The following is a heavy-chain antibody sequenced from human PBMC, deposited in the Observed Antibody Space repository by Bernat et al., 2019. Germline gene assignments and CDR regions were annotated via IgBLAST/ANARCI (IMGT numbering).Heavy chain of an antibody. CDR3: ARIDWGWYGEEGYYYYYGMDV. CDR1: GGSISSSNW. V-gene: IGHV4-4*02. CDR2: IYHSGST. J-gene: IGHJ6*02. Sequence: QVQLQESGPGLVKPSGTLSLTCAVSGGSISSSNWWSWVRQPPGKGLEWIGEIYHSGSTNYNPSLKSRVTISVDKSKNQFSLKLSFLTAADTAVYYCARIDWGWYGEEGYYYYYGMDVWGQGTTVTVSS. D-gene: IGHD3-10*01.